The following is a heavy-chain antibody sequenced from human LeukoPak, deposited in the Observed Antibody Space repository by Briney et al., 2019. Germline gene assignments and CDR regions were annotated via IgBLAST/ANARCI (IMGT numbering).Heavy chain of an antibody. CDR1: GGSISSYY. CDR2: IYYSGST. CDR3: ARETGSGYGLDY. V-gene: IGHV4-59*12. J-gene: IGHJ4*02. Sequence: PSETLSLTCTVSGGSISSYYWSWIRQPPGKGLEWIGYIYYSGSTNYNPSLKSRVTISVDTSKNQFSLKLTSVNAADTAVYYCARETGSGYGLDYWSQGTLVTVSS. D-gene: IGHD3-22*01.